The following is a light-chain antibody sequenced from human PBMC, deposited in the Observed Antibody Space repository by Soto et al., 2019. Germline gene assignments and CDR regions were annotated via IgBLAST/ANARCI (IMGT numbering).Light chain of an antibody. Sequence: DIQMTQSPSTLSASVGDRVTITCRASQSISNWLVWYQQKPGKAPKLLIYQASSLESGVPSRFSGRGSGTEFTLTINSLQHEDFATYYCQQYNSYSQTFGQGTKVEIK. J-gene: IGKJ1*01. CDR1: QSISNW. CDR3: QQYNSYSQT. V-gene: IGKV1-5*03. CDR2: QAS.